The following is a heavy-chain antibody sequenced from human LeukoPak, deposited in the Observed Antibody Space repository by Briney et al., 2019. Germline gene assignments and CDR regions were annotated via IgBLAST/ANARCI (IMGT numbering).Heavy chain of an antibody. CDR1: GYTFTGYY. J-gene: IGHJ4*02. Sequence: GASVKVSCKASGYTFTGYYMHWVRQAPGKGLEWMGWINPNSGGTNYAQKFQGRVTMTRDTSISTAYMELSRLRSDDTAVYYCARDALDLWSGYPTHGDYFDYWGQGTLVTVSS. D-gene: IGHD3-3*01. CDR2: INPNSGGT. V-gene: IGHV1-2*02. CDR3: ARDALDLWSGYPTHGDYFDY.